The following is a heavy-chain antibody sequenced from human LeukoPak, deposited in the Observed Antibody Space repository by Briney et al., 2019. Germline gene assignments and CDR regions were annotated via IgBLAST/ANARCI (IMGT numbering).Heavy chain of an antibody. Sequence: GGSLRLSCAASGFTFDDYAMHWVRQAPGKGRGWVSGISWNSGSIGYADSVKGRFTISRDNAKNSLYLQMNSLRAEDTALYYCAKAAQQSIVGATGFDYWGQGTLVTVSS. CDR3: AKAAQQSIVGATGFDY. CDR1: GFTFDDYA. V-gene: IGHV3-9*01. D-gene: IGHD1-26*01. CDR2: ISWNSGSI. J-gene: IGHJ4*02.